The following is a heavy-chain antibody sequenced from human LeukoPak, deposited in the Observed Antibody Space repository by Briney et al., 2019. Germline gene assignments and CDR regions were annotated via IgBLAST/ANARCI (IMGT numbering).Heavy chain of an antibody. CDR1: GYSFTSYW. J-gene: IGHJ4*02. D-gene: IGHD2-15*01. CDR2: IYPGDSDT. CDR3: ARRGLYCSGGSCRDY. Sequence: GESLKISCKGSGYSFTSYWIGWVRQMPGKGLEWMGIIYPGDSDTRYSPSSQGQVTISADKSISTAYLQWSSLKASDAAMYYCARRGLYCSGGSCRDYWGQGTLVTVSS. V-gene: IGHV5-51*01.